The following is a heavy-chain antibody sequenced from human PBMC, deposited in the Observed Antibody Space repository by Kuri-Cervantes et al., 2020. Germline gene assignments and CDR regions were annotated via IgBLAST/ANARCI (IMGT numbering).Heavy chain of an antibody. CDR3: AREPLKCSGGNCYATLDF. V-gene: IGHV1-2*02. J-gene: IGHJ4*02. CDR1: GYTFTGYF. D-gene: IGHD2-15*01. Sequence: ASVKVSCKASGYTFTGYFMNWVRRAPGQGLEWMGRINPNSGGTDYAQKFQGRVTMTRDTSISTAYMELNRLNSDDTAVYYCAREPLKCSGGNCYATLDFWGQGTLVTVSS. CDR2: INPNSGGT.